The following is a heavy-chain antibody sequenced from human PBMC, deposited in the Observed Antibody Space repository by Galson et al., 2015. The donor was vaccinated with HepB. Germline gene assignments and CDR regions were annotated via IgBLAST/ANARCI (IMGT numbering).Heavy chain of an antibody. CDR2: VSGSGIYR. V-gene: IGHV3-21*01. D-gene: IGHD3-22*01. CDR1: GFTFSTYR. Sequence: SLRLSCAASGFTFSTYRMNWVRQAPGKGLEWVSSVSGSGIYRYYADSVKGRFTIYRDNAKNSLYLQMNSLRAEDTAVYYCARDRLDYSDSSDAFDMWGQGTMVTVSS. J-gene: IGHJ3*02. CDR3: ARDRLDYSDSSDAFDM.